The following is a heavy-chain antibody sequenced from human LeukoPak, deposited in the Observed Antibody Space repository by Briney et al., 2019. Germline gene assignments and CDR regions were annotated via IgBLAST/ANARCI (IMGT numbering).Heavy chain of an antibody. J-gene: IGHJ4*02. CDR3: ARGGITSPLSY. Sequence: GRSLRLSCAASGLTFSSHWMHWVRQAPGKGLVWVSRITNDGSSTTYADSVKGRFTISRDNAKNSLYLQMNSLRDEDTAVYYCARGGITSPLSYWGQGTLVTVSS. V-gene: IGHV3-74*01. D-gene: IGHD3-16*01. CDR2: ITNDGSST. CDR1: GLTFSSHW.